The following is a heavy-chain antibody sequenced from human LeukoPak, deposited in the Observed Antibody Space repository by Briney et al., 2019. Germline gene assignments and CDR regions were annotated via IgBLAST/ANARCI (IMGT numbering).Heavy chain of an antibody. D-gene: IGHD3-3*01. CDR3: ARVIMSSLYYYYMDV. Sequence: SETLSLTCTVSGGSISSYDWSWIRQPPGKGLEWIGYISDSGSTNYNPSLKSRVTISVDTSKNKFSLKLSSVTAADTAVYYCARVIMSSLYYYYMDVWGKGTTVTVSS. J-gene: IGHJ6*03. V-gene: IGHV4-59*01. CDR1: GGSISSYD. CDR2: ISDSGST.